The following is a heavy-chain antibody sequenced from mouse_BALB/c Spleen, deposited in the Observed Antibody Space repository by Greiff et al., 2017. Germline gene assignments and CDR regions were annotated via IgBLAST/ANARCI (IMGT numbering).Heavy chain of an antibody. V-gene: IGHV5-9-3*01. J-gene: IGHJ3*01. CDR1: GFTFSSYA. CDR2: ISSGGSYT. Sequence: EVMLVESGGGLVKPGGSLKLSCAASGFTFSSYAMSWVRQTPEKRLEWVATISSGGSYTYYPDSVKGRFTISRDNAKNTLYLQMSSLRSEDTAMYYCARHKAWFAYWGQGTLVTVSA. CDR3: ARHKAWFAY.